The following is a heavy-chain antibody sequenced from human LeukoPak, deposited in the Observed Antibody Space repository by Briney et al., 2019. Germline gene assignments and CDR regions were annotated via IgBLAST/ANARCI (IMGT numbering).Heavy chain of an antibody. V-gene: IGHV3-11*06. J-gene: IGHJ4*02. Sequence: GGSLRLSCAASGFTFSDYYMSWIRQAPGKGLEWVSFISSGSSHIYYADSVKGRFTISRDNAKNSLYLQMNSLRVEDTAVYFCASLPWLVRWIYYWGQGTLVTVSS. CDR2: ISSGSSHI. CDR3: ASLPWLVRWIYY. D-gene: IGHD6-19*01. CDR1: GFTFSDYY.